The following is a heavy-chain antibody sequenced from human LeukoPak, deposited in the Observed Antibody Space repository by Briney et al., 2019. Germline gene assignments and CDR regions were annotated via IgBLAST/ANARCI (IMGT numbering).Heavy chain of an antibody. CDR2: IYPSGST. D-gene: IGHD1-14*01. V-gene: IGHV4-4*07. Sequence: SETLSLTCTVSGGSISPYYWSWIRQPPGKRLEWIGRIYPSGSTNYNPSLKSRVTMSVDTSQNQFSLKMTSVTAADTAVYYCARGASTTWPGNFDYWGQGTLVTVSS. CDR1: GGSISPYY. J-gene: IGHJ4*02. CDR3: ARGASTTWPGNFDY.